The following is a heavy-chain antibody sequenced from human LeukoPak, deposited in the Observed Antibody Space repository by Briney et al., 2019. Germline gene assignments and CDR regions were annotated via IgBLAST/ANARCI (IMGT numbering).Heavy chain of an antibody. CDR2: IYSGGST. D-gene: IGHD5-18*01. Sequence: GGSLRLSCAASGFTVSSSYMSWVRQAPGKGLEWVSVIYSGGSTYYADSVKGRFTISRDNSKNTLYLQMNSLRAEDTAVYYCARAEDPSMVNVGDNYYYVMDVWGQATPVTVSS. J-gene: IGHJ6*02. CDR1: GFTVSSSY. CDR3: ARAEDPSMVNVGDNYYYVMDV. V-gene: IGHV3-53*01.